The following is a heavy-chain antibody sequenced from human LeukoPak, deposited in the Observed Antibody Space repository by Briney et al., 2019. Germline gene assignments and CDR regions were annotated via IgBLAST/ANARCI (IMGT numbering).Heavy chain of an antibody. V-gene: IGHV4-59*01. CDR3: ARVGRRFGELHMGYYYYYMDV. CDR2: IYYSGST. D-gene: IGHD3-10*01. CDR1: GGSISSYY. J-gene: IGHJ6*03. Sequence: PSETLSLTCTVSGGSISSYYWSWIRQPPGKGLEWIGYIYYSGSTNYNPSLKSRVTISVDTSKNQFSLKLSSVTAADTAVYYCARVGRRFGELHMGYYYYYMDVWGKGTTVTVSS.